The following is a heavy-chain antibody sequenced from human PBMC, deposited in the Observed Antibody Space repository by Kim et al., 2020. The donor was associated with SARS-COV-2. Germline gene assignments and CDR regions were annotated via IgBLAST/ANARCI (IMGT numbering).Heavy chain of an antibody. J-gene: IGHJ4*02. CDR3: AKAHRIFGVVIMASDFDY. V-gene: IGHV3-23*01. D-gene: IGHD3-3*01. Sequence: GRLPISRDNSKNTLYLQMNSLRAEDTAVYYCAKAHRIFGVVIMASDFDYWGQGTLVTVSS.